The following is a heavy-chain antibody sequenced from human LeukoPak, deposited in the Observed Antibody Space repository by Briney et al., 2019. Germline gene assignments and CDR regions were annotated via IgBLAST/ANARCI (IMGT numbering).Heavy chain of an antibody. CDR1: GFTFSNYA. CDR2: LSSSAAST. CDR3: AKLSGSYKLDY. Sequence: GGSLRLSCVASGFTFSNYAMSWARQAPGQGLEWVSTLSSSAASTYSADSVKGRFTISRDNSKNTLYLQMNSLRAEDTAVYYCAKLSGSYKLDYWGQGTLVTVSS. J-gene: IGHJ4*02. D-gene: IGHD1-26*01. V-gene: IGHV3-23*01.